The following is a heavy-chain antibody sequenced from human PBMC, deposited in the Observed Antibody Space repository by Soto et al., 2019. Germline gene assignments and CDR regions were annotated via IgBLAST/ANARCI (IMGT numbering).Heavy chain of an antibody. V-gene: IGHV3-23*01. CDR3: ARDLQVGAPLYYIHY. J-gene: IGHJ4*02. D-gene: IGHD1-26*01. CDR1: GFTFSNHA. CDR2: ISGSGGTI. Sequence: GEYLRVSWTAAGFTFSNHAMIGVRQAPGKGLEWVSTISGSGGTIYYADSVKGRFTISRDNAKKSVFLQMNSLRAEDTAVYYCARDLQVGAPLYYIHYRCPGPLV.